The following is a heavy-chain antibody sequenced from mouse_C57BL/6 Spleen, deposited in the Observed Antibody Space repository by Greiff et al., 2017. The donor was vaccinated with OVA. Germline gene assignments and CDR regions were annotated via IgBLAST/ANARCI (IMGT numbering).Heavy chain of an antibody. CDR1: GYTFTSYW. CDR2: IDPSDSYT. CDR3: ARSYYGSSSWYFDV. V-gene: IGHV1-69*01. J-gene: IGHJ1*03. Sequence: QVQLQQPGAELVMPGASVKLSCKASGYTFTSYWMHWVKQRPGQGLEWIGEIDPSDSYTNYNQKFKGKFTLTVDKSSSTAYMQLSSLTSEDSAVYYCARSYYGSSSWYFDVWGTGTTVTVSS. D-gene: IGHD1-1*01.